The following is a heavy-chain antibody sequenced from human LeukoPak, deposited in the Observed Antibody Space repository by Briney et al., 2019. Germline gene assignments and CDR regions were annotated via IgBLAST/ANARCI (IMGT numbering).Heavy chain of an antibody. D-gene: IGHD5-18*01. V-gene: IGHV4-61*05. CDR1: GGSISSSSYY. CDR2: IYYSGST. Sequence: SETLSLTCTVSGGSISSSSYYWSWIRQPPGKGLEWIGYIYYSGSTNYNPSLKSRVTISVDTSKNQFSLKLSSVTAADTAVYYCARSVVDTAMAIAFDIWGQGTMVTVSS. CDR3: ARSVVDTAMAIAFDI. J-gene: IGHJ3*02.